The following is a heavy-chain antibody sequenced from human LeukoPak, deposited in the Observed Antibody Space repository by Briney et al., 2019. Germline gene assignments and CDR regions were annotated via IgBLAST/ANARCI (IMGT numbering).Heavy chain of an antibody. D-gene: IGHD4-17*01. CDR2: ISSAGA. CDR3: ARDPNGDYVGAFDF. J-gene: IGHJ3*01. Sequence: GGSLRLSCVGSGFIFSNYALIWVRQAPGKGLEWVSAISSAGAYYADSVRGRFIMSRDNSKNTLYLQMNSLRDEDTAIYYCARDPNGDYVGAFDFWGQGTTVTVSS. CDR1: GFIFSNYA. V-gene: IGHV3-23*01.